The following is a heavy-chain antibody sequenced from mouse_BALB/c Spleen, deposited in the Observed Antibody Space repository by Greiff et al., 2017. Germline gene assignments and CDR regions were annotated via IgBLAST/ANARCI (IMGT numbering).Heavy chain of an antibody. V-gene: IGHV14-3*02. J-gene: IGHJ1*01. CDR3: AGYWYFDV. CDR1: GFNIKDTY. CDR2: IDPANGNT. Sequence: VQLKQSGAELVKPGASVKLSCTASGFNIKDTYMHWVKQRPEQGLEWIGRIDPANGNTKYDPKFQGKATITADTSSNTAYLQLSSLTSEDTAVYYCAGYWYFDVWGAGTTVTVSS.